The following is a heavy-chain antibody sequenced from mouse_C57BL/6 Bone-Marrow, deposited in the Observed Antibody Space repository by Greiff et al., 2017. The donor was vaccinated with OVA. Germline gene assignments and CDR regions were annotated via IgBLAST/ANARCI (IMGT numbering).Heavy chain of an antibody. CDR3: ARSGITTVVATDWYFDV. D-gene: IGHD1-1*01. V-gene: IGHV15-2*01. CDR1: DSEVFPIAY. J-gene: IGHJ1*03. CDR2: ILPSIGRT. Sequence: SGSELRSPGSSVKLSCKDFDSEVFPIAYMSWVRQKPGHGFEWIGGILPSIGRTIYGEKFEDKATLDADTLSNTAYLELNSLTSEDSAIYYCARSGITTVVATDWYFDVWGTGTTVTVSS.